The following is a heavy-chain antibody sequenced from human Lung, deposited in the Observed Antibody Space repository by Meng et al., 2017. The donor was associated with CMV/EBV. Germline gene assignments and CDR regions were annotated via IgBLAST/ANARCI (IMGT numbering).Heavy chain of an antibody. V-gene: IGHV3-21*01. CDR2: ISSNSKYI. CDR3: ARVYCSRGSCSFDY. D-gene: IGHD2-15*01. CDR1: GFTFSSYS. Sequence: GGSXRLSCAASGFTFSSYSVNWVRQAPGKGLEWVSSISSNSKYIFYADSVKGRFTISRDNSKNALHLQMNSLRDEDTALYYCARVYCSRGSCSFDYWGQGXLVTVSS. J-gene: IGHJ4*02.